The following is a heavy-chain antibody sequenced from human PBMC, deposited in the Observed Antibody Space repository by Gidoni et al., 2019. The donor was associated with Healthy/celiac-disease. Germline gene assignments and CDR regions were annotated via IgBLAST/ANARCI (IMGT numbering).Heavy chain of an antibody. J-gene: IGHJ6*02. CDR1: GVSIRSYY. CDR2: IYYSGST. V-gene: IGHV4-59*01. D-gene: IGHD4-17*01. CDR3: ARCHDYGVLRGYYYGMDV. Sequence: QVQLQASGPGLVKPSETLSLTCTVSGVSIRSYYWSWIRPSPGKGLEWIGYIYYSGSTHYNPSLKSRVTISVDTSKNQFSLKLSSVTAADTAVYYCARCHDYGVLRGYYYGMDVWGQGTTVTVSS.